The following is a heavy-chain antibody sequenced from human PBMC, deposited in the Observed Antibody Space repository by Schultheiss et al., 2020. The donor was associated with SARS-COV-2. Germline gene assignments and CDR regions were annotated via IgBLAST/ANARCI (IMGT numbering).Heavy chain of an antibody. V-gene: IGHV3-23*01. J-gene: IGHJ4*02. CDR2: ISGSGGST. D-gene: IGHD1-26*01. CDR3: ARLGGLGGSYYASDY. Sequence: GGSLRLSCAASGFTFSSYAMSWVRQAPGKGLEWVSAISGSGGSTYYADSVKGRFTISRDNSKNTLYLQMNSLRAEDTAMYYCARLGGLGGSYYASDYWGQGTLVTVSS. CDR1: GFTFSSYA.